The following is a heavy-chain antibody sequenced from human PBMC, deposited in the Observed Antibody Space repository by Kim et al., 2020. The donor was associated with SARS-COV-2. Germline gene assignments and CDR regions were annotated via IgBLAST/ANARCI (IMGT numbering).Heavy chain of an antibody. Sequence: GGSLRLSCAASGFTFSSYAMSWVRQAPGKGLEWVSVIYSGGSSTYYADSVKGRFTISRDNSKNTLYLQMNSLRAEDTAVYYCAKAGGSSGWYLKYYFDYWGQGTLVTVSS. CDR1: GFTFSSYA. D-gene: IGHD6-19*01. V-gene: IGHV3-23*03. CDR2: IYSGGSST. CDR3: AKAGGSSGWYLKYYFDY. J-gene: IGHJ4*02.